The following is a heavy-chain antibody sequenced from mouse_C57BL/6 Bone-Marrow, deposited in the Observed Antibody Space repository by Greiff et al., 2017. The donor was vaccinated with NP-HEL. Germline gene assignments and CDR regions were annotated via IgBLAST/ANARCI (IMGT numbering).Heavy chain of an antibody. V-gene: IGHV5-12*01. Sequence: EVKLVESGGGLVQPGGSLKLSCAASGFTFSDYYMYWVRQTPEKRLEWVAYISNGGGSTYYPDTVKGRFTISRDNAKNTLYLQMSRLKSEDTAMYYCARGVNAMDYWGQGTSVTVSS. CDR3: ARGVNAMDY. CDR2: ISNGGGST. CDR1: GFTFSDYY. J-gene: IGHJ4*01. D-gene: IGHD2-13*01.